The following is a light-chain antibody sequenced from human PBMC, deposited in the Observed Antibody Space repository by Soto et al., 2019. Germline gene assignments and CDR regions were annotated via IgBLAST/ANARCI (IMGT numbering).Light chain of an antibody. Sequence: QSALTQPASVSGSPGQSITISCTGTSSDVGGYNYVSWYQQYPGKAPKLMIYEVSNRPSGVSNRFSGSKSGNTASLTISGLQAEDEADYYCGSYTSSSTFVFGTGTKVTV. CDR3: GSYTSSSTFV. V-gene: IGLV2-14*01. CDR2: EVS. J-gene: IGLJ1*01. CDR1: SSDVGGYNY.